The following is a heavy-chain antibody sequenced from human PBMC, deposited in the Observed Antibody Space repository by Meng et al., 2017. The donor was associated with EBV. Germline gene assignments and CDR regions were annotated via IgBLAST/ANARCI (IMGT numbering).Heavy chain of an antibody. D-gene: IGHD3-3*01. J-gene: IGHJ4*02. CDR3: ARSGATIFGVVIPTYYFDY. V-gene: IGHV1-3*01. Sequence: LVPSGACGKKPGAQVKVSCKASGYTFTSDAMHWVRQAPGQRLEWMGWINAGNGNTKNSQKFQGRVTITRDTSASTAYMELSSLRSEDTAVYYCARSGATIFGVVIPTYYFDYWGQGTLVTVFS. CDR2: INAGNGNT. CDR1: GYTFTSDA.